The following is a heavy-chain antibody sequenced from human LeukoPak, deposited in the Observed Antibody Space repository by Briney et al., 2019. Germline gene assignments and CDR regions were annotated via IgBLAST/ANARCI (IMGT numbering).Heavy chain of an antibody. J-gene: IGHJ4*02. V-gene: IGHV3-23*01. CDR3: GERVVVAAPTYYFDY. D-gene: IGHD2-15*01. CDR1: GFTFSSYA. Sequence: SGGTLSLSCAASGFTFSSYAMSWVRQAPGKGREWVSSISDTTGRTYYADAEKGRFTISRDNSKNTLYLQMNSLRAEETAVYYCGERVVVAAPTYYFDYWGQASQVSVCS. CDR2: ISDTTGRT.